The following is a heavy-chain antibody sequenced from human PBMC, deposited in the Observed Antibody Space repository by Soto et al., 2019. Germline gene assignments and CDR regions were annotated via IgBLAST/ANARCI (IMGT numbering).Heavy chain of an antibody. V-gene: IGHV3-11*01. Sequence: QVQLVESGGGLVKPGGSLRRSCAASGFAFSDSYMNWLRQAPGKGLEWLSYISSFGTAIYSADSVKGRFTISRDNAKNSLYLQINSLRADDTAVYYCARGHYYFGWTSGDKGPLSPSPQ. CDR1: GFAFSDSY. CDR2: ISSFGTAI. J-gene: IGHJ6*01. CDR3: ARGHYYFGWTS.